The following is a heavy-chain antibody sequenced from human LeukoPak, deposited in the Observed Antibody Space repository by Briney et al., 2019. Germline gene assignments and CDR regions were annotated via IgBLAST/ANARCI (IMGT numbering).Heavy chain of an antibody. CDR1: GGSISSNSYY. CDR2: IYYSGST. Sequence: SETLSLTRTVSGGSISSNSYYWGWIRQPPGKGLEWIGSIYYSGSTYYNPSLKSRVTISVDTSKNQFSLKLSSVTAADTAVYYCARHSPVGATPDYWGQGTLVTVSS. J-gene: IGHJ4*02. D-gene: IGHD1-26*01. V-gene: IGHV4-39*01. CDR3: ARHSPVGATPDY.